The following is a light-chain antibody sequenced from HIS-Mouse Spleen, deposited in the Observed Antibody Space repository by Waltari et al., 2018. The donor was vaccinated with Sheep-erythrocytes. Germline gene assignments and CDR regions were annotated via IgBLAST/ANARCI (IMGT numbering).Light chain of an antibody. J-gene: IGLJ3*02. Sequence: QSVLTQPPSASGTPGQRVTISCSGSSSNIGSNTVNWYQQPPGTAPKLLIYRNNQRPSGVPDRFSGSKSGTAPSLAISGLQAEDEADYYCAAWDDSLNGPVFGGGTKLTVL. CDR2: RNN. CDR3: AAWDDSLNGPV. V-gene: IGLV1-44*01. CDR1: SSNIGSNT.